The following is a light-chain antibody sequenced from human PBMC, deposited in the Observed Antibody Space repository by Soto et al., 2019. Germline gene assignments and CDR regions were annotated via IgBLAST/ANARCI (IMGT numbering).Light chain of an antibody. CDR1: QSISSW. J-gene: IGKJ4*01. V-gene: IGKV1-5*03. CDR2: KAS. Sequence: DIQMTQSPSTLSASVGDRVTITCRASQSISSWLAWYQQKPGKAPNLVIYKASSLESGVPSRFSGSGSGTEFTLTISSLQPDDFATYYCQQYSSSPLTFGGGTKVAIK. CDR3: QQYSSSPLT.